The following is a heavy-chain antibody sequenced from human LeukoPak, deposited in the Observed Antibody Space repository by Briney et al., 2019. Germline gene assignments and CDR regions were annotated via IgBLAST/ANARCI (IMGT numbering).Heavy chain of an antibody. D-gene: IGHD6-19*01. CDR2: ISSSSSFI. J-gene: IGHJ4*01. Sequence: GGSLRISCAASGFIFSSYSMNWVRQAPGKGLEWVSSISSSSSFIYYADSVKGRFTASRDNTKTSLYLQMNSLRAEDTAVYYCAREEGQWLAFDYWGQGTLVTVSS. V-gene: IGHV3-21*01. CDR1: GFIFSSYS. CDR3: AREEGQWLAFDY.